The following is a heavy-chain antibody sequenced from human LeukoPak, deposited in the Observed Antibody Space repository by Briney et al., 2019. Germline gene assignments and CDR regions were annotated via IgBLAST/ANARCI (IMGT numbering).Heavy chain of an antibody. CDR3: ARVRPYFWSGYYLARGWFDP. J-gene: IGHJ5*02. V-gene: IGHV4-38-2*01. CDR1: GDSINSGFY. D-gene: IGHD3-3*01. Sequence: PSETLSLTCAVSGDSINSGFYWGSLRQPPGKGLEWIGSIFHNENTYYNPSLQSRVTISVDMSKNHFSLRLSSVTAADTAVYYCARVRPYFWSGYYLARGWFDPWGQGTLVTVSS. CDR2: IFHNENT.